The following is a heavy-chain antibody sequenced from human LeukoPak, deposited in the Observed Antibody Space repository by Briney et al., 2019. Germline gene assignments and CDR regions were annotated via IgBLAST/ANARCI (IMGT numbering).Heavy chain of an antibody. D-gene: IGHD6-6*01. V-gene: IGHV3-7*03. CDR3: ARSSYSSSSSV. CDR2: INSDGSEG. Sequence: PGGSLRLSCAASGFTFSSYWMNWARQAPGKGLEWVASINSDGSEGYYADVVKGRFTISRDNAKNSLYLQINSLRAEDTAVYYCARSSYSSSSSVWGQGTMVTASS. J-gene: IGHJ3*01. CDR1: GFTFSSYW.